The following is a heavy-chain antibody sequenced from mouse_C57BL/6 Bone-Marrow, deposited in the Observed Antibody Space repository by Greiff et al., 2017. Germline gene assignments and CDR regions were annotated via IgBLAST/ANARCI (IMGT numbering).Heavy chain of an antibody. D-gene: IGHD1-1*01. CDR2: INPNNGGT. J-gene: IGHJ4*01. Sequence: VQLQQSGPELVKPGASVKMSCKASGYTFTDYNMHWVKQSHGKSLEWIGYINPNNGGTRYNQKFKGKATLTVNKSSSTAYMELRSLTSEDSAVYYCATDYYGSSYNYAKDYWGQGTSVTVSS. CDR3: ATDYYGSSYNYAKDY. V-gene: IGHV1-22*01. CDR1: GYTFTDYN.